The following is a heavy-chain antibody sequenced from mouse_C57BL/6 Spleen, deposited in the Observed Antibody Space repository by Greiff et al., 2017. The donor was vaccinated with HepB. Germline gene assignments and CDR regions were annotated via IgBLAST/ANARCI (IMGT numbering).Heavy chain of an antibody. Sequence: QVQLQQPGAELVRPGSSVKLSCKASGYTFTSYWMDWVKQRPGQGLEWIGNIYPSDSETHYNQKFKDKATLTVDKSSSTAYMQLSSLTSEDSAVYYCATGDYYGSSVDYWGQGTTLTVSS. CDR3: ATGDYYGSSVDY. CDR2: IYPSDSET. J-gene: IGHJ2*01. CDR1: GYTFTSYW. D-gene: IGHD1-1*01. V-gene: IGHV1-61*01.